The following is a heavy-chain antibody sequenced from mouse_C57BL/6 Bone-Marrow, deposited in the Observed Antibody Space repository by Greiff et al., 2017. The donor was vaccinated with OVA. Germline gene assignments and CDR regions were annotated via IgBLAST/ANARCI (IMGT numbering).Heavy chain of an antibody. CDR2: IYPRSGNT. CDR3: ARLNYYGSSYWWYFDV. D-gene: IGHD1-1*01. CDR1: GYTFTSSG. V-gene: IGHV1-81*01. J-gene: IGHJ1*03. Sequence: QVQLKQSGAELARPGASVKLSCKASGYTFTSSGISWVKQRTGQGLEWIGEIYPRSGNTYYTEKFKCTATLTAAKSSSTAYMELRSLTSEDSAVYFCARLNYYGSSYWWYFDVWGTGTTVTVSS.